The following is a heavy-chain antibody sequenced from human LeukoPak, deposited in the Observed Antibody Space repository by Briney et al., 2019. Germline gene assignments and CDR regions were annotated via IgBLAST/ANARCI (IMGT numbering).Heavy chain of an antibody. Sequence: ASVKVSCKASGYTFTSYYMHWVRQAPGQGLEWMGIINPSGGSTNYAQKFQGRVTMTRDTSTSTVYMELSSLRSEDTAVYYCARGPRITLIRGGQWYYYMDVWGKGTTVTISS. J-gene: IGHJ6*03. D-gene: IGHD3-10*01. CDR1: GYTFTSYY. CDR3: ARGPRITLIRGGQWYYYMDV. CDR2: INPSGGST. V-gene: IGHV1-46*01.